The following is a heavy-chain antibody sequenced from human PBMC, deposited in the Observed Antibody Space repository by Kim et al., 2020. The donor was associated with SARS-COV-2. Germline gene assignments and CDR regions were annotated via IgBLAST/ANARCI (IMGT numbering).Heavy chain of an antibody. J-gene: IGHJ4*02. V-gene: IGHV3-23*01. D-gene: IGHD6-19*01. CDR3: AKAQPLSSGWYSLED. CDR1: GFNVNNFA. CDR2: DPGGGGRT. Sequence: GGSLRLSCGASGFNVNNFAMSWVRQAPGKGLEWVSTDPGGGGRTFYADSVKGRFTISRDNSKNTVFLQMNRVRAEDTAVYYCAKAQPLSSGWYSLEDWGQGTLVTVSS.